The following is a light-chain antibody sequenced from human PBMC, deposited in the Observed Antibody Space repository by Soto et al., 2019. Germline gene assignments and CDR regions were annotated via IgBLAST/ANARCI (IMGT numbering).Light chain of an antibody. CDR2: DAS. V-gene: IGKV1-5*01. J-gene: IGKJ1*01. Sequence: DIHMTQSPSTLSASVGYRVTITCRASQSITNRLAWYQQKPGKAPKVLIHDASSLESGVPSRFSGSGTGTEFILTINSPHPDDFATYYCQHYGGMWAFGQGTKVDIK. CDR1: QSITNR. CDR3: QHYGGMWA.